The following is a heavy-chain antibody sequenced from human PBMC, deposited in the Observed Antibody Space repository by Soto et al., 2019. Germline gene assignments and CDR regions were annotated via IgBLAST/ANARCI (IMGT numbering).Heavy chain of an antibody. CDR1: GYTFTGYY. D-gene: IGHD6-13*01. CDR2: INPNSGGT. J-gene: IGHJ6*02. V-gene: IGHV1-2*04. Sequence: ASVKFSCKASGYTFTGYYMHWLRQAPGQGLEWMGWINPNSGGTNYAQKFQGWVTMTRDTSISTAYMELSRLRSDDTAVYYCARDPGAAASVGYYYYGMDVWGPGTTVTVSS. CDR3: ARDPGAAASVGYYYYGMDV.